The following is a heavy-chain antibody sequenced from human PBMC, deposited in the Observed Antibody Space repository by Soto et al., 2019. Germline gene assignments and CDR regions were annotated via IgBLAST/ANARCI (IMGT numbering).Heavy chain of an antibody. CDR2: IDTSRSST. V-gene: IGHV3-74*01. Sequence: GGSLRLSSEASGFIFTHFWMHWVRQVSGKGLVGVSRIDTSRSSTCYAHSVKGRFTISRDNAKNTVSLQMNNLRAEDTGVYYCAKDRWYFDLWSQGSLVTVSS. D-gene: IGHD1-20*01. CDR3: AKDRWYFDL. J-gene: IGHJ4*02. CDR1: GFIFTHFW.